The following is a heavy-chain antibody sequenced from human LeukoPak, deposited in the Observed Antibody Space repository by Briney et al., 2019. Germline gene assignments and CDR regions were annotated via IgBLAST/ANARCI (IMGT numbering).Heavy chain of an antibody. CDR3: ARAWGGYYDSSGYYYFDY. CDR1: GGSISSSSYY. CDR2: IYYSGST. D-gene: IGHD3-22*01. V-gene: IGHV4-39*01. Sequence: SETLSLTCTVSGGSISSSSYYWGRIRQPPGKGLEWIGSIYYSGSTYYNPSLKSRVTISVDTSKNQFSLKLSSVTAADTAVYYCARAWGGYYDSSGYYYFDYWGQGTLVTVSS. J-gene: IGHJ4*02.